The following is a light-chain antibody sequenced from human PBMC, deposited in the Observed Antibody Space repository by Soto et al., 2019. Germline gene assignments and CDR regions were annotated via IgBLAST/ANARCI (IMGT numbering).Light chain of an antibody. CDR3: QQYGSSPPLT. Sequence: ELTQSPGTLSLSPGERATLSCRASQSVSNNYLAWYQQKPGQSPKLLIFCSSYRATGIPDRISGSGSGTEVTLTISSVEHADFAVYYCQQYGSSPPLTFGEGTKLEIK. V-gene: IGKV3-20*01. CDR1: QSVSNNY. J-gene: IGKJ2*01. CDR2: CSS.